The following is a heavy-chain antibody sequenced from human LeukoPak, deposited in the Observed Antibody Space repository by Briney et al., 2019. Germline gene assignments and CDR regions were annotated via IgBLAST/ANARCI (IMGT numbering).Heavy chain of an antibody. CDR3: AKVYSSGWYAY. CDR1: GFTFSSCG. Sequence: GGSLRLSCAASGFTFSSCGMSWVCQAPGKGLEWVSAISGSGGSTYYADSVKGRFTISRDNSKNTLYLQMNSLRAEDTAVYYCAKVYSSGWYAYWGQGTLVTVSS. CDR2: ISGSGGST. D-gene: IGHD6-19*01. J-gene: IGHJ4*02. V-gene: IGHV3-23*01.